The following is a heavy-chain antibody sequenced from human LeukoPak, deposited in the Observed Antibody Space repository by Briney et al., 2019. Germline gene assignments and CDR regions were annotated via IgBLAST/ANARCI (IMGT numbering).Heavy chain of an antibody. D-gene: IGHD3-22*01. CDR1: GGSISSSSYY. Sequence: SETLSLTCTVSGGSISSSSYYWSWIRQPPGKGLEWIGYIYYSGSTNYNPSLKSRVTISVDTSKNQFSLKLSSVTAADTAVYYCARYAYSSGYYYLDYWGQGTLVTVSS. CDR2: IYYSGST. CDR3: ARYAYSSGYYYLDY. V-gene: IGHV4-61*01. J-gene: IGHJ4*02.